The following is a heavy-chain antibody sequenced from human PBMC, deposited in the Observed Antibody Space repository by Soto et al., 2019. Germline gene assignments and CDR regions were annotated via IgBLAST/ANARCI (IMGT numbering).Heavy chain of an antibody. Sequence: GGSLRLSCAASGFTFSSYAMSWVRQAPGKGLEWVSAISGSGGSTYYADSVKGRFTISRDNSKNTLYLQMNSLRAEDTAVYYCAKPKGGHYYDSSGYIFDYWGQGTLVTVSS. CDR2: ISGSGGST. CDR3: AKPKGGHYYDSSGYIFDY. J-gene: IGHJ4*02. V-gene: IGHV3-23*01. D-gene: IGHD3-22*01. CDR1: GFTFSSYA.